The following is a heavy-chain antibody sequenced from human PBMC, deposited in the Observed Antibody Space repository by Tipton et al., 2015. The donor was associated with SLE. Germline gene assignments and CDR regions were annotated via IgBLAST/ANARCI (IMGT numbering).Heavy chain of an antibody. V-gene: IGHV4-59*01. D-gene: IGHD1-26*01. CDR1: GGSISSYY. Sequence: TLSLTCTVSGGSISSYYWSWIRQPPGKGLEWLGYIYYSGSTNYSPSVKSRVTISVDTSKNQFSLKLSSVTAADTAVYYCARGGYLYSGGFDSWVQGTLVTVSS. J-gene: IGHJ4*02. CDR2: IYYSGST. CDR3: ARGGYLYSGGFDS.